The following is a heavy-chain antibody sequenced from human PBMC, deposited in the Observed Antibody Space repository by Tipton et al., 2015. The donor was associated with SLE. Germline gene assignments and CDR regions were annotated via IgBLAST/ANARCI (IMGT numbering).Heavy chain of an antibody. CDR3: ARDRYCGAGSCFDWYFDL. CDR2: IHYRGST. V-gene: IGHV4-61*08. J-gene: IGHJ2*01. Sequence: TLSLTCTVSGGSISSRDYFWSWVRQPPGQGLEWIGYIHYRGSTNYNPSLKSRVTISLDTSENQFSLKLSSVTAADTAVYYCARDRYCGAGSCFDWYFDLWGRGTLVTVSS. CDR1: GGSISSRDYF. D-gene: IGHD2-15*01.